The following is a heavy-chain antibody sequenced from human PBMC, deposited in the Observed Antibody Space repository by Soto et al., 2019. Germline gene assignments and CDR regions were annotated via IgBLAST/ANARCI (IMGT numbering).Heavy chain of an antibody. CDR3: ARDSYCGGDCYSIHGMDV. Sequence: ASVKVSCKASGGTFSSYAISWVRQAPGQGLEWMGGIIPIFGTANYAQKFQGRVTITADESTSTAYMELSSLRSEDTAVYYCARDSYCGGDCYSIHGMDVWGQGTTVTVSS. V-gene: IGHV1-69*13. D-gene: IGHD2-21*02. CDR2: IIPIFGTA. J-gene: IGHJ6*02. CDR1: GGTFSSYA.